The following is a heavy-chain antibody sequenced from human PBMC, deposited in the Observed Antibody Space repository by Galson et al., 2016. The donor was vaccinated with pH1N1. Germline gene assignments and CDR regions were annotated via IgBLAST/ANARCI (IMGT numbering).Heavy chain of an antibody. J-gene: IGHJ4*02. CDR1: GFTFSSFW. Sequence: LRLSCAASGFTFSSFWMHWVRQVPGKGLVWVSRISSEGSSISYADSVKGRFTISRDNTKNTLYLQMNSLRAEDTAVYYCARGGAVAGISTSDYWGLGTLVTVSS. CDR2: ISSEGSSI. V-gene: IGHV3-74*01. D-gene: IGHD6-19*01. CDR3: ARGGAVAGISTSDY.